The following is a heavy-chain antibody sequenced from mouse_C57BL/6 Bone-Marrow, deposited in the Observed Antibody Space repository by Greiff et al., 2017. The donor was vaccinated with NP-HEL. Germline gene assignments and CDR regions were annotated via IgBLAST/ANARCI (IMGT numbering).Heavy chain of an antibody. CDR1: GYSFTDYN. CDR2: INPNYGTT. J-gene: IGHJ4*01. D-gene: IGHD2-3*01. V-gene: IGHV1-39*01. CDR3: ASIYDGYVYAMDY. Sequence: EVKLMESGPELVKPGASVKISCKASGYSFTDYNMNWVKQSNGKSLEWIGVINPNYGTTSYNQKFKGKATLTVDQSSSTAYMQLNSLTSEDSAVYYCASIYDGYVYAMDYWGQGTSVTVSS.